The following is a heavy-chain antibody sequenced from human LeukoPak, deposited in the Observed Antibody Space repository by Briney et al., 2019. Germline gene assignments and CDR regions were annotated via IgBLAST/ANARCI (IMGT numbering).Heavy chain of an antibody. V-gene: IGHV1-18*01. CDR1: GYTFTSYG. CDR3: ARHIAAAGAHWGWFDP. D-gene: IGHD6-13*01. Sequence: GASVKVSCKASGYTFTSYGVTWVRQAPGQGLEWMGWISAYNGNTNYAQKLQGRVTMTTDTSTSTAYMELRSLRSDDTAVYYCARHIAAAGAHWGWFDPWGQGTLVTVSS. CDR2: ISAYNGNT. J-gene: IGHJ5*02.